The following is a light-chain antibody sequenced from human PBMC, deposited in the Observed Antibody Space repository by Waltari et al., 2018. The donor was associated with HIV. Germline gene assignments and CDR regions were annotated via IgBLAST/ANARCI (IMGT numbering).Light chain of an antibody. CDR3: QTWVTGILV. V-gene: IGLV4-69*01. CDR2: VNSDGSH. J-gene: IGLJ3*02. CDR1: SGHSSYA. Sequence: QLVLSQSPSASASLGASVKLTCPLSSGHSSYAIAWHQQQPGTGPQYLMKVNSDGSHTKGDGIPDRFSGSSSGAERYLTIASLQSEDEADYYWQTWVTGILVFGGGTKLTVL.